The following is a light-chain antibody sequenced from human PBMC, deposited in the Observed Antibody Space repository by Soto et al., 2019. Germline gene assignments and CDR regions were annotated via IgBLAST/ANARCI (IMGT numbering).Light chain of an antibody. CDR2: GAS. V-gene: IGKV3-15*01. CDR3: QQRCNWPPVT. Sequence: EIVMTQSPATLSVSPGERATLSCRASQSVSSNLAWYQQKPGQAPRLLIYGASTRATGIPARFSGSGSGTDLTLTISSLEPEDFAVYYCQQRCNWPPVTFGGGTKV. CDR1: QSVSSN. J-gene: IGKJ4*01.